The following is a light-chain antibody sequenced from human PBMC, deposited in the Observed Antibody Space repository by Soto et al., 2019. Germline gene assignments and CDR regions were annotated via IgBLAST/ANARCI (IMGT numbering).Light chain of an antibody. J-gene: IGLJ3*02. Sequence: HSVLTQPPSVSGAPGQRVIISCTGGSSNIGANNDVHWYQQTPGRAPKLLIYGDNNRPSGVPDRFSGSKSGTSASLAITGLQAEDEADYYCHSYDDSLSGSVFGGGTKLTVL. CDR3: HSYDDSLSGSV. CDR1: SSNIGANND. V-gene: IGLV1-40*01. CDR2: GDN.